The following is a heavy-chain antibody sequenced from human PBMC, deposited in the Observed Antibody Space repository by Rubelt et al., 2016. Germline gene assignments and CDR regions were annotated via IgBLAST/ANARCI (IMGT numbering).Heavy chain of an antibody. Sequence: GGSLRLSCAASGLTFSIYAMNWVRQAPGKGLEWVSVVSGSGGITYSADSVKGRCTISSANSKNTLYLQMNSLRAEDTAVYYCARGDVTAHSAFDIWGQGTMVTVSS. CDR3: ARGDVTAHSAFDI. V-gene: IGHV3-23*01. CDR2: VSGSGGIT. J-gene: IGHJ3*02. D-gene: IGHD2-21*02. CDR1: GLTFSIYA.